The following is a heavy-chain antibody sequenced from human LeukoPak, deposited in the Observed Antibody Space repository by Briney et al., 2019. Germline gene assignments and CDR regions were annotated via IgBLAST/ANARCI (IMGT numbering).Heavy chain of an antibody. J-gene: IGHJ3*02. V-gene: IGHV1-46*01. CDR1: GYTFTSYY. D-gene: IGHD3-22*01. Sequence: ASVKVSCKASGYTFTSYYMHWVRQAPGQGLEWMGLINPTGGSTGYAQKFQGRVTMTRDMSTSTDYMELSSLRSEDTAIYYCATTIPYYDSSGRKTQVAFDIWGQGTMVTVSS. CDR2: INPTGGST. CDR3: ATTIPYYDSSGRKTQVAFDI.